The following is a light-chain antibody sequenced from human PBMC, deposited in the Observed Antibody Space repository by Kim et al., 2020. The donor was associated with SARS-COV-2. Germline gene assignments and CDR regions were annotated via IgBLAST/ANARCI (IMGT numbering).Light chain of an antibody. CDR1: SGSIASNY. CDR2: EDN. CDR3: QSYDSSNHWV. J-gene: IGLJ3*02. Sequence: KTVTIACTGSSGSIASNYVKWYQQRPGSAPTTVIYEDNQRPSGVPDRFSGSIDSSSNSASLTISGLKTEDEADYYCQSYDSSNHWVFGGGTQLTVL. V-gene: IGLV6-57*02.